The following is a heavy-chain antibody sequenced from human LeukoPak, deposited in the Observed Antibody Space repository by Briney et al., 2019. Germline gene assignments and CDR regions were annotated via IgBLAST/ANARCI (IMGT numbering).Heavy chain of an antibody. CDR1: GFTFSRYW. D-gene: IGHD3-3*01. CDR2: IKEDGSEK. Sequence: GGSLRLSCAASGFTFSRYWMSWVRQAPGKGLEWVANIKEDGSEKYYVDSVKGRFTVSRDNAKNSLYLQMNSLRAEDTAVYYCARDTTTYYDFWSGINWFDPWGQGTLVTVSS. J-gene: IGHJ5*02. V-gene: IGHV3-7*03. CDR3: ARDTTTYYDFWSGINWFDP.